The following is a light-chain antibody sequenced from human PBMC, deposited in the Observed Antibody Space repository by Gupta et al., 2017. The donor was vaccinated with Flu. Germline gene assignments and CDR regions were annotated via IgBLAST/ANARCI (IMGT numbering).Light chain of an antibody. CDR1: QSLLHSNGYNY. CDR2: LGS. J-gene: IGKJ4*02. V-gene: IGKV2-28*01. Sequence: DLVMTQSPLSLPVTPGEPASISCRSSQSLLHSNGYNYWDWYLQKPGQSPQLLIDLGSNRASGVPDRFSGSGSGTDFTLKTSSVEAEDVGVYYCMQALQTPPSTFGEGTKVEIK. CDR3: MQALQTPPST.